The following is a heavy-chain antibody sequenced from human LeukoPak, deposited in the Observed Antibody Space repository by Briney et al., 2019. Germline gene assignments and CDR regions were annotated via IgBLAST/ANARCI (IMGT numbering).Heavy chain of an antibody. Sequence: QAGGSLRLSCAASGFTFSSYAMTWVRQAPGKGLEWVSSLGRSGGHTKYADSVTGRFSISRDDSKNTLYLQMNSLRGDDTAVYFCARSFLPISSTSNYVNFDLWGQGTLVTVSS. D-gene: IGHD2-2*01. CDR1: GFTFSSYA. V-gene: IGHV3-23*01. CDR2: LGRSGGHT. J-gene: IGHJ4*02. CDR3: ARSFLPISSTSNYVNFDL.